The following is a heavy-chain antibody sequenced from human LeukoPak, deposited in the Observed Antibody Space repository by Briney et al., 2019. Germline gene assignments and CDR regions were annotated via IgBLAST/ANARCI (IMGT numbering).Heavy chain of an antibody. CDR3: ARGYFGDYGRLDN. V-gene: IGHV4-59*02. CDR1: GSVASHH. D-gene: IGHD4-17*01. CDR2: ISYSGNT. Sequence: SETRSSTCTGGSVASHHWNWIRQPPGKGLEWIGYISYSGNTEYTPALRSRVTISVDTAKDQFSLTLRFVTAADTAVYYCARGYFGDYGRLDNWGQGTLVTASS. J-gene: IGHJ4*02.